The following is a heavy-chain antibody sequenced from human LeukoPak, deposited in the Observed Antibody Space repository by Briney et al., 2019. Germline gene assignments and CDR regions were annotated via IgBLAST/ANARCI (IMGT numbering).Heavy chain of an antibody. D-gene: IGHD6-13*01. CDR3: VKDSSSWYPEYFQH. J-gene: IGHJ1*01. CDR2: SSGRGNT. Sequence: GGSLRLSCAASGFTFSSYAMSWVRQAPGKGLEWVSGSSGRGNTYYADSVRGRFTISRDNSKNTLYFQMSSLRAEDTAVYYCVKDSSSWYPEYFQHWGQGTLVTVSS. CDR1: GFTFSSYA. V-gene: IGHV3-23*01.